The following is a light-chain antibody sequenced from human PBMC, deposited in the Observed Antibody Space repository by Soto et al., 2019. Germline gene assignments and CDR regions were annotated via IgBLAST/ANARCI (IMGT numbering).Light chain of an antibody. CDR1: QSVGRDF. CDR2: GAS. V-gene: IGKV3-20*01. J-gene: IGKJ4*01. CDR3: QQYHNSAN. Sequence: EIVLTQSPGTLSLSPGERATLSCRASQSVGRDFLAWYQQKPGQAPRLLIYGASSRAASIPDRFGGSGSGTDFTLTITRLEPEDFAVYYCQQYHNSANFGGGTKVEIK.